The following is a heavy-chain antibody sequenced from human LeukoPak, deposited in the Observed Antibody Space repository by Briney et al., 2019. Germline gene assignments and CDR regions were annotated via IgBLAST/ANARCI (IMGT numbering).Heavy chain of an antibody. D-gene: IGHD3-10*01. J-gene: IGHJ5*02. CDR2: IYDSGST. Sequence: SEIMSLTCTVSGGSIRSSYYYWGWIRQPPGKGLEWIGSIYDSGSTYYNSSLKSRVTISVDTSKNQFSLKLNSVTAADTAVYYRARHYGPWGQGTLVTVSS. V-gene: IGHV4-39*01. CDR3: ARHYGP. CDR1: GGSIRSSYYY.